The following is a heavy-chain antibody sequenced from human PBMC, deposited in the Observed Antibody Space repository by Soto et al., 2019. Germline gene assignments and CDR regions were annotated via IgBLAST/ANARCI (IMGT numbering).Heavy chain of an antibody. CDR3: ARAESNFCICSSCPTYAFYF. D-gene: IGHD2-2*01. CDR2: INPSGGST. J-gene: IGHJ3*01. V-gene: IGHV1-46*01. CDR1: GYTFTSYY. Sequence: ASVKVSCKASGYTFTSYYMHWVRQAPGQGLEWMGIINPSGGSTSYAQKFQGRVTMTRDTSTSTVYMELSSLRSEDTAVYYCARAESNFCICSSCPTYAFYFWGQGTMVTVS.